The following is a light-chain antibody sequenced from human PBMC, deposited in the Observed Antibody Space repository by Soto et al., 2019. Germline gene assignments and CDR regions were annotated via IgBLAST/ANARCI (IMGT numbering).Light chain of an antibody. CDR2: EDS. V-gene: IGLV2-23*01. Sequence: QSVLAQPASVSGSPGQSITISCTGTSSDVGNYNLVSWYQQHPGKAPKLMIYEDSKRPSGVSNRFSGSKSGSTASLTISGLQAEDEADYYCSSYAGSATYVFGTVTKLTV. CDR1: SSDVGNYNL. J-gene: IGLJ1*01. CDR3: SSYAGSATYV.